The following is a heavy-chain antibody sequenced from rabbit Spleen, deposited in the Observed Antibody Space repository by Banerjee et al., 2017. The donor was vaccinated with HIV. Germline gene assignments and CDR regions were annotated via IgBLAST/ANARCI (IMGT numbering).Heavy chain of an antibody. Sequence: QEQLEESGGDLVKPGASLTLTCKASGLDFSSNYWICWIRQAPGKGLEWIACIDVIKSGVIYYASWAKGRFTISKASSTTVTLQMTSLTVADTATYFCARDAAGREDFNLWGQGTLVTVS. CDR1: GLDFSSNYW. D-gene: IGHD4-2*01. CDR2: IDVIKSGVI. CDR3: ARDAAGREDFNL. V-gene: IGHV1S45*01. J-gene: IGHJ4*01.